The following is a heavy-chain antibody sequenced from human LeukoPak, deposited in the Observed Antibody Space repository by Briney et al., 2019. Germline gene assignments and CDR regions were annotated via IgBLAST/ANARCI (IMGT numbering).Heavy chain of an antibody. Sequence: GGSLRLSCAASGFTVSSNYMSWVRQAPGKGLEWVSVIYSGGSTYYADSVKGRFTISRDNSKNTFYLQMHSLRAEDTAVYYCARLAGGYSHPYDYWGQGILVTVSS. CDR2: IYSGGST. V-gene: IGHV3-53*01. D-gene: IGHD4-23*01. CDR3: ARLAGGYSHPYDY. J-gene: IGHJ4*02. CDR1: GFTVSSNY.